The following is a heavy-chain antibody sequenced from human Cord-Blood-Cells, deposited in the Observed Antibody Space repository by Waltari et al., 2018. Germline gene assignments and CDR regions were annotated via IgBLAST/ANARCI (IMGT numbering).Heavy chain of an antibody. CDR3: ARGNLIFGVDNDAFDI. J-gene: IGHJ3*02. CDR2: IYTSGST. D-gene: IGHD3-3*01. V-gene: IGHV4-4*07. Sequence: QVQLQESGPGLVKPSETLSLTCTVSGGSISSYSWSWIRQPAGKGLEWFGRIYTSGSTNYNPSLKSRVTMSVDTSKNQFSLKLSSVTDADTAVYYCARGNLIFGVDNDAFDIWGQGTMVTVSS. CDR1: GGSISSYS.